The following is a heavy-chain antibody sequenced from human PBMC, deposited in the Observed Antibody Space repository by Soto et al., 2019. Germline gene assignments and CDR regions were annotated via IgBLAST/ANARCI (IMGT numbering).Heavy chain of an antibody. Sequence: PGGSLRLSCAASGFIVSSNYMSWVRQAPGKGLEWVSIIYDGDVTYLADSVKGRFTISRDNSKNTLYLHMNSLRAEDTAVYYCARFRDNNNFDYWGQGTVVTVSS. J-gene: IGHJ4*02. D-gene: IGHD1-1*01. V-gene: IGHV3-53*01. CDR1: GFIVSSNY. CDR2: IYDGDVT. CDR3: ARFRDNNNFDY.